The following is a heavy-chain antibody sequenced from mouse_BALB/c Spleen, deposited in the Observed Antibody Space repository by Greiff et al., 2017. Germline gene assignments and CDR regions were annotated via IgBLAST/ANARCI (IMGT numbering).Heavy chain of an antibody. Sequence: EVQLQQSGPGLVKPSQSLSLTCTVTGYSITSDYAWNWIRQFPGNKLEWMGYISYSGSTSYNPSLKSRISITRDTSKNQFFLQLNSVTTEDTATYYCARSYGHYFDYWGQGTTRTVSS. CDR1: GYSITSDYA. CDR3: ARSYGHYFDY. J-gene: IGHJ2*01. V-gene: IGHV3-2*02. D-gene: IGHD1-2*01. CDR2: ISYSGST.